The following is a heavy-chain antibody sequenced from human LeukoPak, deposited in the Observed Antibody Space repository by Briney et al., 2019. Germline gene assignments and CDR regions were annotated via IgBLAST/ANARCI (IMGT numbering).Heavy chain of an antibody. CDR1: GFTFDDYA. D-gene: IGHD6-19*01. V-gene: IGHV3-9*01. CDR3: ARGKEPVAGSLSHFDY. Sequence: GRSLRLSCAASGFTFDDYAMHWVRQAPGKVLEWVSGISWNSGSIGYADSVKGRFTISRDNAKNSLYLQMNSLRAEDTAVYYCARGKEPVAGSLSHFDYWGQGTLVTVSS. CDR2: ISWNSGSI. J-gene: IGHJ4*02.